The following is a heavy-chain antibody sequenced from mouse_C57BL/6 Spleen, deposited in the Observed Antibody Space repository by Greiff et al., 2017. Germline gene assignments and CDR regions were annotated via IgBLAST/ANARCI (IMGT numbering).Heavy chain of an antibody. CDR2: IYPRSGNT. CDR1: SYTFTSYG. J-gene: IGHJ2*01. Sequence: QVQLQQSGAELARPGASVKLSCKASSYTFTSYGISWVKQRTGQGLEWIGEIYPRSGNTYYNEKFKGKATLTADKSSSTAYMELRSLTSEDSAVYFCAVIYYDYDGAFDYWGQGTTLTVSS. CDR3: AVIYYDYDGAFDY. V-gene: IGHV1-81*01. D-gene: IGHD2-4*01.